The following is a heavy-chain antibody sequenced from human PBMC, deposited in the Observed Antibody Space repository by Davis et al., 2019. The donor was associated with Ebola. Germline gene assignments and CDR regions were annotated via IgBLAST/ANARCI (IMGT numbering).Heavy chain of an antibody. CDR1: GYTFKNYA. CDR3: ARTSIVGTTTTASDN. D-gene: IGHD1-26*01. V-gene: IGHV1-18*01. Sequence: ASVKVSCKASGYTFKNYAISWVRQAPGQGLEWMGWISAYNGNTNYAQILQGRVTMTTDTSTGTAYMELRSLRSDDTAVYFCARTSIVGTTTTASDNWGQGTMVTVSS. CDR2: ISAYNGNT. J-gene: IGHJ3*02.